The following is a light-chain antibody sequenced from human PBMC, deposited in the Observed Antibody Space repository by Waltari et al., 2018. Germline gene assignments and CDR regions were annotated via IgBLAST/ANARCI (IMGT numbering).Light chain of an antibody. J-gene: IGKJ1*01. Sequence: DIQMTQSPSSLSASVGDRVTITCRARQSISTYLNWYQQKPGKAPKLLIFAASSLQSGVPSRFRGSASGRDFTLIISSLQPEDFATYYCQQTYSHFRTFGQGTKVEIK. CDR1: QSISTY. V-gene: IGKV1-39*01. CDR3: QQTYSHFRT. CDR2: AAS.